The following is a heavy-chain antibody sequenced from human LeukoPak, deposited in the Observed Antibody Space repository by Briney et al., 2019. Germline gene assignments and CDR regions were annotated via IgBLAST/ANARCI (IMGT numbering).Heavy chain of an antibody. D-gene: IGHD4-11*01. Sequence: GGSLRLSCAASGFTFSSYVMSWVRQAPGRGLEWVSTLSDNGDSTYYAHCVKGRFTISRDNSKNTLYLQMNSLRADDTAVYYCAKGGMGTTYFDYWGRGTLVTVSS. J-gene: IGHJ4*02. CDR3: AKGGMGTTYFDY. CDR2: LSDNGDST. CDR1: GFTFSSYV. V-gene: IGHV3-23*01.